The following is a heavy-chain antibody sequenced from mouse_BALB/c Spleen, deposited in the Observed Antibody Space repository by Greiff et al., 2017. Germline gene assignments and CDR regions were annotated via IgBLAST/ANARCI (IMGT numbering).Heavy chain of an antibody. V-gene: IGHV1S56*01. Sequence: QVQLKESVPELVKPGASVRISCKASGYTFTSYYIHWVKQRPGQGLEWIGWIYPGNVNTKYNEKFKGKATLTADKSSSTAYMQLSSLTSEDSAVYFCARGEVRRDGSSWFAYWGQGTLVTVSA. CDR1: GYTFTSYY. CDR2: IYPGNVNT. D-gene: IGHD2-14*01. J-gene: IGHJ3*01. CDR3: ARGEVRRDGSSWFAY.